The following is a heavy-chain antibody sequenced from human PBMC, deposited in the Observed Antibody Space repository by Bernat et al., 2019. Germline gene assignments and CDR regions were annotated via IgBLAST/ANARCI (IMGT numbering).Heavy chain of an antibody. D-gene: IGHD6-19*01. CDR1: GFTFSSYG. V-gene: IGHV3-30*18. CDR2: ISYDGSNK. J-gene: IGHJ6*02. CDR3: AKEQWLTSLDYYYYGMDV. Sequence: QVQLVESGGGVVQPGRSLRLSCAASGFTFSSYGMHWVRQAPGKGLEWVAVISYDGSNKYYADSVKGRFTISRDNSKNTLYLQMNSLRAEDTAVYYCAKEQWLTSLDYYYYGMDVWGQGTTVTVS.